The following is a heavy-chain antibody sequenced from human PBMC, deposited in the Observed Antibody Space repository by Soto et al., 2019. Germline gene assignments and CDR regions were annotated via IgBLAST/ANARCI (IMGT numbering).Heavy chain of an antibody. D-gene: IGHD3-16*01. CDR3: ASLIYDPRWGPEEVGPDDYAY. J-gene: IGHJ2*01. CDR1: GGTFSSYA. Sequence: ASVKVSCKASGGTFSSYAISWVRQAPGQGLEWMGGIIPIFGTANYAQKFQGRVTITADESTSTAYMELSSLRSEDTAVYYCASLIYDPRWGPEEVGPDDYAYGGREPLATVP. V-gene: IGHV1-69*13. CDR2: IIPIFGTA.